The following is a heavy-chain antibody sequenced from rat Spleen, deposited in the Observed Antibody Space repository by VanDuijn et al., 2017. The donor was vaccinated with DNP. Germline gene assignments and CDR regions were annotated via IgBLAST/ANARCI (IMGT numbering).Heavy chain of an antibody. CDR3: ARGGGAGYYFDY. Sequence: EVQLVESGGGLVQPGRSLKLSCAASGFTFSDYAMAWVRQAPKKGLEWVASIGTGAGNTYYRDSVKGRFTISRDNAENTLYLQMDSLRSEDTATYFCARGGGAGYYFDYWGQGVMVTVSS. D-gene: IGHD1-11*01. CDR1: GFTFSDYA. CDR2: IGTGAGNT. J-gene: IGHJ2*01. V-gene: IGHV5S23*01.